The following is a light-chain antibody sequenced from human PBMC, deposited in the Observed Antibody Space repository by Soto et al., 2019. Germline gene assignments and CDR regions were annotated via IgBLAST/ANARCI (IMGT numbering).Light chain of an antibody. J-gene: IGKJ1*01. V-gene: IGKV3-20*01. CDR1: QSVSSNY. CDR2: GPS. Sequence: EIVLTQSPGTLSLSPGETATLSCRASQSVSSNYLAWYQQKPGQAPRLLTYGPSSRATGIPDRFSGSGSGTDFTLTISRLEPEDFEVYYCQQYGTSPWTLGQGTKVDIK. CDR3: QQYGTSPWT.